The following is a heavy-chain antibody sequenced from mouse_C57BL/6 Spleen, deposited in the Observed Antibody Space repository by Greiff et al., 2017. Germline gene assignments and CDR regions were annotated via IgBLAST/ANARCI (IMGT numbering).Heavy chain of an antibody. CDR2: ISSGSSTI. D-gene: IGHD2-2*01. CDR3: ASWLRKYWYFDV. CDR1: GFTFSDYG. Sequence: EVQGVESGGGLVKPGGSLTLSCAASGFTFSDYGMHWVRQAPEKGLEWVAYISSGSSTIYYADTVKGRFTISRDNAKNTLFRQMNSLSSEDTAMYYCASWLRKYWYFDVWGTGTTVTVSS. J-gene: IGHJ1*03. V-gene: IGHV5-17*01.